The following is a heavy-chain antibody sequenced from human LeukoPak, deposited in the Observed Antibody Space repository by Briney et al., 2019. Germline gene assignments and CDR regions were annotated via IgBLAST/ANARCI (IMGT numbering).Heavy chain of an antibody. CDR1: GGSIINDY. CDR3: ARGGDRSSWPIDY. J-gene: IGHJ4*02. D-gene: IGHD6-13*01. Sequence: SETLSLTCSVSGGSIINDYWNWIRQPPGKGLEWIGYIYYTGNMLYSPPLKSRVTISVDTSKNQFSLKLKSVTAADTAVYYCARGGDRSSWPIDYWGQGTLVTVSS. CDR2: IYYTGNM. V-gene: IGHV4-59*12.